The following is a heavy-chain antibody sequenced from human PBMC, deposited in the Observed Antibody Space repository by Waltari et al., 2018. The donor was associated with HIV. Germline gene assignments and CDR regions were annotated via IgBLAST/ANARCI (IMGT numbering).Heavy chain of an antibody. V-gene: IGHV3-21*01. CDR2: FTSRDDRS. CDR1: KFAFRPKT. CDR3: GWVPAATHGMDV. D-gene: IGHD6-13*01. J-gene: IGHJ6*02. Sequence: VHLVESGGGLVKLGESVRLACEASKFAFRPKTVNWVRKTPGKGLEWVSSFTSRDDRSHYLEPVKGRFSVSRDNAKNTLFLQMNSLRGEDTAVYYCGWVPAATHGMDVWGRGTTVIVSS.